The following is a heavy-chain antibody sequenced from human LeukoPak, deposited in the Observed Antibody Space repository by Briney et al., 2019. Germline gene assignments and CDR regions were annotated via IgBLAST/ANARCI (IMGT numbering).Heavy chain of an antibody. CDR1: GYTFTGYY. CDR3: ARDRGGNDC. V-gene: IGHV1-2*02. Sequence: ASVKVSCKASGYTFTGYYMHWVRQAPGQGLAWMGWINPNSGGTNYAQKFQGRVTMTRDTSINTAYMELNSLISDDTAVYYCARDRGGNDCWGQGTLVTVSS. D-gene: IGHD3-16*01. CDR2: INPNSGGT. J-gene: IGHJ4*02.